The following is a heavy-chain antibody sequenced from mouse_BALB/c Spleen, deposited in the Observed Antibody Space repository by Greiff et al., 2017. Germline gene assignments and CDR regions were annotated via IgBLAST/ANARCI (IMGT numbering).Heavy chain of an antibody. J-gene: IGHJ4*01. CDR1: GYTFTSYW. CDR3: TTLYGNDAMDY. D-gene: IGHD2-1*01. V-gene: IGHV1S22*01. Sequence: LQQPGSELVRPGASVKLSCKASGYTFTSYWMHWVKQRHGQGLEWIGNIYPGSGSTNYDEKFKSKGTLTVDTSSSTAYMHLSSLTSEDSAVYYCTTLYGNDAMDYWGQGTSVTVSS. CDR2: IYPGSGST.